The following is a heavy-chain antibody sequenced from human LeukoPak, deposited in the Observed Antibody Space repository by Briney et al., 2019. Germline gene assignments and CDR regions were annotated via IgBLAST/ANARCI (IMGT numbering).Heavy chain of an antibody. V-gene: IGHV4-31*03. D-gene: IGHD2-15*01. J-gene: IGHJ3*02. CDR3: ARGREVEVPLDAFDI. Sequence: SETLSLTCTVSGGSISSDGYYWIWIRQHPGKGLEGVGYNYYSRSTYYNRSLKSRVTILVDTSKHQFSLKLSAVTAADTAVYDCARGREVEVPLDAFDIWGQGTMVTVSS. CDR1: GGSISSDGYY. CDR2: NYYSRST.